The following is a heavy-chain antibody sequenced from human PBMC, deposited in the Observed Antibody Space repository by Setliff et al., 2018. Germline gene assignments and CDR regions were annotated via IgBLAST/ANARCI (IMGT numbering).Heavy chain of an antibody. CDR1: GFTISYYA. D-gene: IGHD2-8*01. Sequence: GGSLRLSCAASGFTISYYAIHWVRQAPGKGLERVAVSRYAENYQYYADSVKGRFTISRDNSKNTLFLQMSSLRAADTAVYYCVKGTNVVMVYTGFDHWGQGTLVTVSS. V-gene: IGHV3-30-3*01. CDR2: SRYAENYQ. J-gene: IGHJ4*01. CDR3: VKGTNVVMVYTGFDH.